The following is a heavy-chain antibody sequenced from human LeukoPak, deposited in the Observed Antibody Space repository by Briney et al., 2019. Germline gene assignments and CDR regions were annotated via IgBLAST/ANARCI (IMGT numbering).Heavy chain of an antibody. J-gene: IGHJ5*02. CDR2: TRSKVYGGTT. D-gene: IGHD2-2*01. CDR1: GFTFGDYV. CDR3: TRASYCSRTTCYRAHNWFDP. Sequence: PGGSLRLSCTASGFTFGDYVMTWFRQAPGKGLEGVGFTRSKVYGGTTEYAASVKGRFTISRDDSKSLAYLQMNNLKTEDTAVYYCTRASYCSRTTCYRAHNWFDPWGQGTLVTVSP. V-gene: IGHV3-49*03.